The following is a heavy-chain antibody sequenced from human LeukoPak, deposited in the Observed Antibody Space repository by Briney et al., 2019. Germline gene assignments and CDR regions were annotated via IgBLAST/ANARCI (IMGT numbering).Heavy chain of an antibody. D-gene: IGHD3-22*01. CDR3: ARGANYYDSSGYSATFDY. V-gene: IGHV4-61*08. J-gene: IGHJ4*02. Sequence: SETLSLTCTVSGGSVSGDGYYWSWIRQPPGKGLESIGYIFYSGSTNYNPSLRSRVTISVDTSNNQFSLKLSSVTAADTAVYYCARGANYYDSSGYSATFDYWGQGTLVTVSS. CDR2: IFYSGST. CDR1: GGSVSGDGYY.